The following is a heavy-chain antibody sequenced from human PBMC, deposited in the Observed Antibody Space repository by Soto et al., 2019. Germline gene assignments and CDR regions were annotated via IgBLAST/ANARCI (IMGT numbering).Heavy chain of an antibody. V-gene: IGHV3-23*01. CDR2: ISGSGGST. CDR1: GFTFSSYA. Sequence: PGGSLRLSCAASGFTFSSYAMSWVRQAPGKGLEWVSAISGSGGSTYYADSVKGRFTISRDNSKNTLYLQMNSLRAEDTAVYYCAIVVFGVVILGYFDYWGQGTLVTVSS. J-gene: IGHJ4*02. CDR3: AIVVFGVVILGYFDY. D-gene: IGHD3-3*01.